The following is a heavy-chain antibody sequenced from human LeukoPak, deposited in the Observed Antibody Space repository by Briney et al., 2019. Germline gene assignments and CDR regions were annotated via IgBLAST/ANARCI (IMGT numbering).Heavy chain of an antibody. J-gene: IGHJ4*02. Sequence: GASVKVSCKASGYTFTGYYMHWVRQAPGQGLEWMGWINPNSGGTNYAQKFQGRVTMTRDTSISTAYMELSRLRSDDTAVYYCARETRDDYDYVWGSYRYTGYFDYWGQGTLVTVSS. CDR3: ARETRDDYDYVWGSYRYTGYFDY. V-gene: IGHV1-2*02. D-gene: IGHD3-16*02. CDR1: GYTFTGYY. CDR2: INPNSGGT.